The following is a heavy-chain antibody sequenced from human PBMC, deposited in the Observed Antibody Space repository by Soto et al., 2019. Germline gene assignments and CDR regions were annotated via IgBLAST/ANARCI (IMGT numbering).Heavy chain of an antibody. Sequence: PVGSLRLSCAASGFTFSSYAVSWVRQAPGKGLEWVSAISGSGGSTYYADSVKGRFTISRDNSKNTLYLQMNSLRAEDTAVYYCAKDEYYYDSSGVDYWGQGTLVTVSS. CDR3: AKDEYYYDSSGVDY. D-gene: IGHD3-22*01. CDR1: GFTFSSYA. V-gene: IGHV3-23*01. J-gene: IGHJ4*02. CDR2: ISGSGGST.